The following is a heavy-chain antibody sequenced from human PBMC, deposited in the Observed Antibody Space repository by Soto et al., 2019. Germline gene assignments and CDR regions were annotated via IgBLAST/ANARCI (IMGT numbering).Heavy chain of an antibody. CDR3: ALIDHNYYYETGVDV. CDR1: GFKFSAYG. J-gene: IGHJ6*02. D-gene: IGHD3-22*01. Sequence: GGSLRLSCATSGFKFSAYGLGWVRQPPGKGLEWVSGETGGGRFIISRDNSKNTLYLHMSSLRVDETVVYYCALIDHNYYYETGVDVWGQGTTVTVSS. V-gene: IGHV3-23*01. CDR2: SGETGG.